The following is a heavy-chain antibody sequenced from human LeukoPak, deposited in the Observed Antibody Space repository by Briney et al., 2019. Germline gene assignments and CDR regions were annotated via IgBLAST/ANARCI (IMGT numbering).Heavy chain of an antibody. J-gene: IGHJ4*02. CDR3: ARLGLWRCGNCYATDRFYDY. CDR2: INPNSGGT. Sequence: ASVKVSCKASGYTFTGYYMNWVRQAPGQGLEWMGWINPNSGGTNYAQKFQGRVTMTRDTSISTAYMELSRLRSDDTAVYYCARLGLWRCGNCYATDRFYDYWGQGTLVTVSS. D-gene: IGHD2-15*01. V-gene: IGHV1-2*02. CDR1: GYTFTGYY.